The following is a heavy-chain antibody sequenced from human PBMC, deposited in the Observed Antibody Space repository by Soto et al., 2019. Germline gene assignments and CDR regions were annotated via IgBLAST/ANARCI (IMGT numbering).Heavy chain of an antibody. D-gene: IGHD3-22*01. CDR2: ISGSGGST. CDR1: GFTFSSYA. J-gene: IGHJ2*01. V-gene: IGHV3-23*01. CDR3: AKDYRGYGSSGYYFDL. Sequence: EVQLLESGGGLVQPGGSLRLSCAASGFTFSSYAMSWVRQAPGKGLEWVSAISGSGGSTYYADSVKGRFTISRDNSKNTLYLQMNSLRAEDTAVYYCAKDYRGYGSSGYYFDLWGRGTLVTVSS.